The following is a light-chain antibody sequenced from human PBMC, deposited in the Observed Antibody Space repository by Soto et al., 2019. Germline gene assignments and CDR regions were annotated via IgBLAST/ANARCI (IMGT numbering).Light chain of an antibody. CDR1: STDVGGYNY. J-gene: IGLJ2*01. Sequence: QSALTQPASVSGSPGQSISISCTGTSTDVGGYNYVSWYQQHPGKAPKLMIYGVSNRFSGSKSGNTASLTISGLQAEDEADYYCSSYTTRSTLMVFGGGTKLTVL. CDR2: GVS. V-gene: IGLV2-14*03. CDR3: SSYTTRSTLMV.